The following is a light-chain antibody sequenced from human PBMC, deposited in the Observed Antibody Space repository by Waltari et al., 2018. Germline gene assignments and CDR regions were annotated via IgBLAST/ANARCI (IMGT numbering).Light chain of an antibody. Sequence: QSALTQPASVSGSPGQSITISCTASSSDVGGDDSVSWYEDQPGQAPKVIIYDVNKRPSGVSDRFSGSKSGNTASLTISGLQAEDEATFYCSSQSTKNGVIFGGGTKVTVL. CDR1: SSDVGGDDS. J-gene: IGLJ2*01. CDR2: DVN. V-gene: IGLV2-14*03. CDR3: SSQSTKNGVI.